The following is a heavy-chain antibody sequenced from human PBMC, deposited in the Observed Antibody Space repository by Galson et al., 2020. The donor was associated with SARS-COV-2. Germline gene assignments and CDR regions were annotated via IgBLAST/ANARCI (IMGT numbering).Heavy chain of an antibody. CDR2: IYYSGST. V-gene: IGHV4-31*03. CDR3: AGEKSMIVVV. J-gene: IGHJ4*02. CDR1: GGSISTGGYY. Sequence: SETLSLTCTVSGGSISTGGYYWSWIRQHPGKGLEWIGYIYYSGSTYYNPSLKSRVTISVDTSKNQFSLKLSSVTAADTAVYYCAGEKSMIVVVWGQGTLVTVSS. D-gene: IGHD3-22*01.